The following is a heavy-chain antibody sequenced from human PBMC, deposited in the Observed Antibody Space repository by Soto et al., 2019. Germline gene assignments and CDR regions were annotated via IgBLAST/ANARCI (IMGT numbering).Heavy chain of an antibody. J-gene: IGHJ5*02. CDR2: INHSGST. CDR1: GGSFSGYY. V-gene: IGHV4-34*01. Sequence: PSETLSLTCAVYGGSFSGYYWSWIRQPPGKGLEWIGEINHSGSTNYNPSLKSRVTISVDTSKNQFSLQLNSVTPEDTAVYYCARSISAAGTGVWFDPWGQGTLVTVSS. D-gene: IGHD6-13*01. CDR3: ARSISAAGTGVWFDP.